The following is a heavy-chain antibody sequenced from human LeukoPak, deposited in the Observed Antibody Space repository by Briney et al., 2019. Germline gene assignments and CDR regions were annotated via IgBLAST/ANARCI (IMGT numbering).Heavy chain of an antibody. CDR3: ARHWGSDWYFDL. J-gene: IGHJ2*01. CDR2: IHYSGYT. D-gene: IGHD7-27*01. Sequence: SETLSLTCAVSGGSISNYYCSWIRQPPGKGLEWLGYIHYSGYTNYNPSLKSRVTISVDTSKNQFSLNLSSVTAADTAVYYCARHWGSDWYFDLSGRGTLVTVSS. V-gene: IGHV4-59*01. CDR1: GGSISNYY.